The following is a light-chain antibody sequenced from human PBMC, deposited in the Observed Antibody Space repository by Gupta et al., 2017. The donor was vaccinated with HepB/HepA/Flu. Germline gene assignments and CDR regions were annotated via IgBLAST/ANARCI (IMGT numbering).Light chain of an antibody. CDR2: YDT. Sequence: SYVLTQSPSVSVAPGKTATITCGGNNIGRNSVHWYPQKPGQAPLLVIYYDTDRPSGIPERFSGSNSGNTATLTISRVEDGDEADYYCQVWDSSSDHVICGGGTMLTVL. J-gene: IGLJ2*01. V-gene: IGLV3-21*04. CDR1: NIGRNS. CDR3: QVWDSSSDHVI.